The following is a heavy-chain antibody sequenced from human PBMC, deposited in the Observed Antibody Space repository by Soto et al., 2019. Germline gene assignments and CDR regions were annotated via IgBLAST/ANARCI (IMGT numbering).Heavy chain of an antibody. J-gene: IGHJ4*02. CDR1: GGSISSSSYY. Sequence: SETLSLTCTVYGGSISSSSYYWGWIRQPPGKGLEWIGSIYYSGSTYYNPSLKSRVTISVDTSKNQFSLKLSSVTAADTAVYYCARSSYYYDGGGNDHWCQGTLVTVS. CDR2: IYYSGST. D-gene: IGHD3-22*01. V-gene: IGHV4-39*01. CDR3: ARSSYYYDGGGNDH.